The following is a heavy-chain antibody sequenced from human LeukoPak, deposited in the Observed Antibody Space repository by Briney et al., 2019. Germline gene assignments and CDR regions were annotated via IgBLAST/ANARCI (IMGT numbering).Heavy chain of an antibody. J-gene: IGHJ6*02. CDR3: ARTYYYDSSGYPAPNYYYGMDV. CDR1: GGTFSSCA. D-gene: IGHD3-22*01. Sequence: ASVKVSCKASGGTFSSCAISWVRQAPGQGLEWMGGIIPIFGTANYAQKFQGRVTITADESTSTAYMELSSLRSEDTAVYYCARTYYYDSSGYPAPNYYYGMDVWGQGTTVTVSS. V-gene: IGHV1-69*13. CDR2: IIPIFGTA.